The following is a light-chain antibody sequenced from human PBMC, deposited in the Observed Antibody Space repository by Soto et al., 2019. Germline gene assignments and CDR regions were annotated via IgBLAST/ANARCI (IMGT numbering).Light chain of an antibody. Sequence: IVLTQSPATLSLSPGERATLSCRASQSVSSYLAWYQQKPGQAPRLLIYGASSRATGIPDRFSGSGSGTDFTLTISRLEPEDFAVYYCQQYGSSPSLTFGGGTKVDIK. CDR1: QSVSSY. CDR3: QQYGSSPSLT. CDR2: GAS. V-gene: IGKV3-20*01. J-gene: IGKJ4*01.